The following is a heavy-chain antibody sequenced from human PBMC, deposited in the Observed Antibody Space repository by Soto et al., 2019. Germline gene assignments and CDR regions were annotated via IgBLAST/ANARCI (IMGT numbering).Heavy chain of an antibody. J-gene: IGHJ4*02. CDR2: IIPIFGTA. V-gene: IGHV1-69*01. CDR3: ERVLTRLAPHFDGYNFYYFDY. Sequence: QVQLVQSGAEVKKPGSSVKVSCKASGGTCSSYAISWVRQDPGQGLEWMGGIIPIFGTANYAQKFQGRVTITADDSTSKAYMQLGRLRSGDTAVYYCERVLTRLAPHFDGYNFYYFDYWGQGTLVTVSS. CDR1: GGTCSSYA. D-gene: IGHD5-12*01.